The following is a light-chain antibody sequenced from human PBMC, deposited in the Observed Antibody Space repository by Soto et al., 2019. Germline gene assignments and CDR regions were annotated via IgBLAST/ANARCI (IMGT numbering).Light chain of an antibody. V-gene: IGKV3-15*01. Sequence: IVMTQSPATLSVSPGERATLSCRASQSISNNLAWYQQRPGQSPRLLIYYASTRATGIPAGFSGSGSGTEFTLTISSLQSEDFAVYYCHQYNNWPPWTFGQGTKVEIK. J-gene: IGKJ1*01. CDR1: QSISNN. CDR2: YAS. CDR3: HQYNNWPPWT.